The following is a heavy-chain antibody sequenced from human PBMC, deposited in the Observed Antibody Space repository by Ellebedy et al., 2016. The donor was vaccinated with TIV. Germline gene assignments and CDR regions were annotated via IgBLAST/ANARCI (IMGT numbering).Heavy chain of an antibody. CDR1: GFTFSSYA. CDR3: TSEPRITMIVVENY. V-gene: IGHV3-49*04. D-gene: IGHD3-22*01. Sequence: GESLKISCAASGFTFSSYAMSWVRQAPGKGLEWVGFIRSKAYGGTTEYAASVKGRFTISRDDSKSIAYLQMNSLKTEDTAVYYCTSEPRITMIVVENYWGQGTLVTVSS. J-gene: IGHJ4*02. CDR2: IRSKAYGGTT.